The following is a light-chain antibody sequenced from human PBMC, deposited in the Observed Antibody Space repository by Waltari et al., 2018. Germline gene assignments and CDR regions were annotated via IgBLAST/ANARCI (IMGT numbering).Light chain of an antibody. V-gene: IGLV1-47*01. CDR1: SSNIGSNY. CDR3: AAWDDSLSGYV. J-gene: IGLJ1*01. CDR2: RNN. Sequence: QSVLTQPPSASGPPGQRVTISCSGSSSNIGSNYVYWYQQLPGTAPKLLIYRNNQRPSGVPDRFSGSKSGTSASLAISGLRSEDEADYYCAAWDDSLSGYVFGTG.